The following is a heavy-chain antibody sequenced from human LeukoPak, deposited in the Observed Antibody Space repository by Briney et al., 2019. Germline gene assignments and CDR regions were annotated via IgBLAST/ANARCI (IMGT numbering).Heavy chain of an antibody. CDR1: SDSIYSGIYY. Sequence: SETLPLTCTVSSDSIYSGIYYWSWIRQPAGKGLEWIGRIYTSGSTYYNPSLKSRVTISLDTSKNQFSLTLISVTAADTAVYYCARDVDTFFDYWGQGTLVTVSS. CDR3: ARDVDTFFDY. V-gene: IGHV4-61*02. J-gene: IGHJ4*02. CDR2: IYTSGST. D-gene: IGHD5-18*01.